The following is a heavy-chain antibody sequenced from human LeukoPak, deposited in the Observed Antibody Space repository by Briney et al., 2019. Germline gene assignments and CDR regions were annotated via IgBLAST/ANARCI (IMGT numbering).Heavy chain of an antibody. J-gene: IGHJ5*02. D-gene: IGHD2-15*01. CDR1: GGSISSSSYY. CDR3: ARQQCNGGSCYSRAIWFDP. CDR2: IYYTGNT. V-gene: IGHV4-39*01. Sequence: PETLSLTCTVSGGSISSSSYYWGWIRQPPGKGLEWIASIYYTGNTYYNPSLKSRVTISVDTSKNQFSLNLNSVTAADTAMYYCARQQCNGGSCYSRAIWFDPWGQGTLVTVSS.